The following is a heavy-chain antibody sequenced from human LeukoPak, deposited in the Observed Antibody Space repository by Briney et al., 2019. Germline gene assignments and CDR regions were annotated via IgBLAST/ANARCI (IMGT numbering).Heavy chain of an antibody. CDR3: ARGQYCSGGSCYPADYFDY. D-gene: IGHD2-15*01. CDR1: GFTFSNYA. Sequence: PGGSLRLSCAASGFTFSNYAMSWVRQAPGRGLEWSSATSDSGGSTYYADSVKGRSTISRDNSKNTLYLQMDSLRAEDTAVYYCARGQYCSGGSCYPADYFDYWGRGTLVTVSS. CDR2: TSDSGGST. V-gene: IGHV3-23*01. J-gene: IGHJ4*02.